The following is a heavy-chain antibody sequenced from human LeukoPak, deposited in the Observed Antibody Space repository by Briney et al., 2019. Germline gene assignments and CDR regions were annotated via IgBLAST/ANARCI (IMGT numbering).Heavy chain of an antibody. CDR2: IYSGGST. D-gene: IGHD3-10*01. V-gene: IGHV3-66*02. CDR1: GFTFSSNY. J-gene: IGHJ6*03. CDR3: ARALARGVRGGYMDV. Sequence: GGSLRLSCAASGFTFSSNYMSWVRQVPGKGLEWVSVIYSGGSTYYADSVKGRFTISRDNSKNTLYLQMNSLRAEDTAVYYCARALARGVRGGYMDVWGKGTTVTVSS.